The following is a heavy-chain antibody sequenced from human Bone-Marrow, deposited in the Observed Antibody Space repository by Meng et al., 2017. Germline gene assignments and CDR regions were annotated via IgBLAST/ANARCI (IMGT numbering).Heavy chain of an antibody. Sequence: ASVKVSCKASGYTFTSYGISWVRQAPGRGLEWMGWISAYNGNTNYAQKLQGRVTMTTDTSTSTAYMELRSLRSDDTAVYYCARESSSSWYFFPGLVRWFDPWGQGTLVTVSS. V-gene: IGHV1-18*01. J-gene: IGHJ5*02. CDR3: ARESSSSWYFFPGLVRWFDP. CDR1: GYTFTSYG. CDR2: ISAYNGNT. D-gene: IGHD6-13*01.